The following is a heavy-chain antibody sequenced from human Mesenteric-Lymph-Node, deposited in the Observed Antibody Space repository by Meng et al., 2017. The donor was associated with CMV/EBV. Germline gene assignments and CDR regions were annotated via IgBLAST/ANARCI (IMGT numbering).Heavy chain of an antibody. CDR2: TYYRSKWYN. CDR3: ARGRHTSGWYGSTEGYFFDF. Sequence: SDWTLIRQSPSRGLEWLGRTYYRSKWYNDYAVSVKSRTIINPDTSKNQFSLQLNSVTPEDTAVYYCARGRHTSGWYGSTEGYFFDFWGQGTLVTVSS. J-gene: IGHJ4*02. V-gene: IGHV6-1*01. CDR1: SD. D-gene: IGHD3-22*01.